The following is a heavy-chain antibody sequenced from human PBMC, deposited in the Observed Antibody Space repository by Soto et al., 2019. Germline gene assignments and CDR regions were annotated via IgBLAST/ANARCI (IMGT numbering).Heavy chain of an antibody. CDR3: ARLSDILTGYWAGYYFDY. CDR1: GGSISSSSYY. V-gene: IGHV4-39*01. CDR2: IYYSGST. J-gene: IGHJ4*02. Sequence: LSHICTVSGGSISSSSYYWGWIRQPPGKGLEWIGSIYYSGSTYYNPSLKSRVTISVDTSKNQFSLKLSSVTAADTAVYYCARLSDILTGYWAGYYFDYWGQGTLVTVSS. D-gene: IGHD3-9*01.